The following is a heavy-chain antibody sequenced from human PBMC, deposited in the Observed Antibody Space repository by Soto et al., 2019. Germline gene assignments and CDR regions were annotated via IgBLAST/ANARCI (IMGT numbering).Heavy chain of an antibody. J-gene: IGHJ4*02. D-gene: IGHD3-10*01. CDR1: GFAFSNYA. CDR3: AKDLDGGFGELFFDK. V-gene: IGHV3-23*01. CDR2: ISGGSETT. Sequence: EVQLLESGGGLVQPGGSLRLSCVASGFAFSNYALGWVRQAPGKGLEWVSGISGGSETTSYADSVKGRFTISRDNSKDTLFLQMHSLRAEDTATYFCAKDLDGGFGELFFDKWGQGTLVTVSS.